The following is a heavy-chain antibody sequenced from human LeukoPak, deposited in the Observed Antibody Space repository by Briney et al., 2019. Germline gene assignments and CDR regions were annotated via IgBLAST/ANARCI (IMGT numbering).Heavy chain of an antibody. CDR3: ATEEHSGSYLDY. CDR1: GDTFAISY. J-gene: IGHJ4*02. Sequence: ASAKLSCKASGDTFAISYMHWVRQGPGQGLEWMGIINPSGGSRSYAQEYQGRVTMTRDMSTNTVYIELSSLRSEDTAVYYCATEEHSGSYLDYWGQGTPVTVSS. D-gene: IGHD1-26*01. V-gene: IGHV1-46*01. CDR2: INPSGGSR.